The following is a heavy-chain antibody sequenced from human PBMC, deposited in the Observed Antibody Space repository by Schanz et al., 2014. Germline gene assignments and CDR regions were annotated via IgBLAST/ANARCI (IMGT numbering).Heavy chain of an antibody. D-gene: IGHD2-2*01. CDR2: ISDSGDST. CDR3: AKVAPAATYLDS. V-gene: IGHV3-11*01. Sequence: QVQLVESGGGVVQPGRSLRLSCAASGFTFSDYYMTWIRQAPGKGLEWVSDISDSGDSTHYADSVKGRFTISRDNAKNSLFLRMNSLSAEDTAVYYCAKVAPAATYLDSWGQGTLVTVSS. J-gene: IGHJ4*02. CDR1: GFTFSDYY.